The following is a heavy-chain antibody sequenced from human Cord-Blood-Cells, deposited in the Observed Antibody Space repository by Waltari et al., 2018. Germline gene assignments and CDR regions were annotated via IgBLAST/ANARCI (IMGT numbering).Heavy chain of an antibody. CDR2: MNPNSGNT. CDR1: GYTFTSYD. V-gene: IGHV1-8*03. D-gene: IGHD6-13*01. Sequence: QVQLVPSGAEVKKPGASVKVSCKASGYTFTSYDLNWVRQATGQGLEWMGWMNPNSGNTGYAQKFQGRVTITRNTSISTAYMELSSLRSEDTAVYYCATHSSSWYAFDIWGQGTMVTVSS. J-gene: IGHJ3*02. CDR3: ATHSSSWYAFDI.